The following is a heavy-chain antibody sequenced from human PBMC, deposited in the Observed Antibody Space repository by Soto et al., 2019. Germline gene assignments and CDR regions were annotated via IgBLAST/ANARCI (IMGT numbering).Heavy chain of an antibody. CDR1: GFPFGRSA. CDR2: IISDTART. J-gene: IGHJ4*02. CDR3: ATQDCSGAACSPPG. D-gene: IGHD2-15*01. Sequence: EVQLLESGGGLVQPGGSLRLFYAASGFPFGRSAMSWVRQAPGMGLEWVSTIISDTARTHYADSVKGRFTISRDSSKNTMFLLMNSLRAADTAVYYCATQDCSGAACSPPGWGQGTLVTVSS. V-gene: IGHV3-23*01.